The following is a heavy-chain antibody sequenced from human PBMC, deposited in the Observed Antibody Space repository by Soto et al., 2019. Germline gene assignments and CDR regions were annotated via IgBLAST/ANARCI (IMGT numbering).Heavy chain of an antibody. CDR2: ISSSGGNT. V-gene: IGHV3-23*01. D-gene: IGHD3-10*01. J-gene: IGHJ4*02. Sequence: EVQLLESGRGLVQSGGSLRLSCAASGFTFSSYGMSWVRQAPGKGLEWVSGISSSGGNTFYADSVRGRFTISRDNSRNTQYLQMNSLRAEDTAIYYCSKDPRGPDYWGQGTQVTVSS. CDR3: SKDPRGPDY. CDR1: GFTFSSYG.